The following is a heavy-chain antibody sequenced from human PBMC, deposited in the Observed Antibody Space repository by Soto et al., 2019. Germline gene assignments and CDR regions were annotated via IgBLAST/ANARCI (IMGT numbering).Heavy chain of an antibody. CDR3: AQGEKYDSSGYYYPN. D-gene: IGHD3-22*01. CDR2: ISYDGLKK. J-gene: IGHJ4*02. CDR1: GFSFSTYG. V-gene: IGHV3-30*18. Sequence: PGGSLRLSCAASGFSFSTYGMHWVRQAPGKGLEWVTFISYDGLKKYYPDSVRGRFTISRDNSRNTLYLQMNGLRAEDTAVYYCAQGEKYDSSGYYYPNWGQGALVTVSS.